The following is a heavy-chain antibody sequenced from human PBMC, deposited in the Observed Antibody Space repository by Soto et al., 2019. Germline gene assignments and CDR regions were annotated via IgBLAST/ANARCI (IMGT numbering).Heavy chain of an antibody. D-gene: IGHD3-3*01. CDR3: AREQGITTFGVYSMYYYGMDV. V-gene: IGHV1-18*01. J-gene: IGHJ6*02. CDR2: ISTDNGNT. CDR1: GYTFTSSG. Sequence: QVQLVQSGAEVKKPGASVKVSCKASGYTFTSSGISWVRQAPGQGLEWMGWISTDNGNTKYAQHLQGRVSMTTDTSTSTAYMDLRSLRSDDTAVYYCAREQGITTFGVYSMYYYGMDVWGQGTTVTVSS.